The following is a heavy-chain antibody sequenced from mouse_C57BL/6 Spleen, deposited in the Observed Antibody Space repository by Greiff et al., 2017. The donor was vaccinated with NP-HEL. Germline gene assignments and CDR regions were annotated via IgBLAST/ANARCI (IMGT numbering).Heavy chain of an antibody. Sequence: VQLQQSGPELVKPGASVKISCKASGYTFTDYYMNWVKQSHGKSLEWIGDINPNNGGTSYNQKFKGKATLTVDKSSSTAYMELRSLTSEDSAVYYCARGLRGWFAYWGQGTLVTVSA. CDR1: GYTFTDYY. J-gene: IGHJ3*01. V-gene: IGHV1-26*01. CDR2: INPNNGGT. CDR3: ARGLRGWFAY. D-gene: IGHD2-4*01.